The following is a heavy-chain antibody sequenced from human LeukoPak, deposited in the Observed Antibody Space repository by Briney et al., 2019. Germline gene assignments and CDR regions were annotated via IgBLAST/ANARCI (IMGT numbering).Heavy chain of an antibody. D-gene: IGHD6-19*01. V-gene: IGHV4-34*01. J-gene: IGHJ4*02. Sequence: PSETLSLTCAVYGGSFSGFYWSWIRQPPGKGLEWIGEINHSGGTNYNPSLKSRVTISVDTSKNQFSLKLSSVTAADTAVYYCALGAVAGRGNYWGQGTLVTVSS. CDR3: ALGAVAGRGNY. CDR2: INHSGGT. CDR1: GGSFSGFY.